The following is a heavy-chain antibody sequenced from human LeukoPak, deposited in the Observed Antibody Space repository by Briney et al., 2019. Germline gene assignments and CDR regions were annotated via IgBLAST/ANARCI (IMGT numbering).Heavy chain of an antibody. CDR2: TYCSGST. CDR1: GGSISSSSYY. J-gene: IGHJ4*02. V-gene: IGHV4-39*01. Sequence: SETLSLTCTVSGGSISSSSYYWGWIRQPPGKGLEWIGSTYCSGSTYYNPSLKSRVTISVDTSKNQFSLKLSSVTAADTAVYYCARQGYGLTLNYYGSGSYWGLLDYWGQGTLVTVSS. CDR3: ARQGYGLTLNYYGSGSYWGLLDY. D-gene: IGHD3-10*01.